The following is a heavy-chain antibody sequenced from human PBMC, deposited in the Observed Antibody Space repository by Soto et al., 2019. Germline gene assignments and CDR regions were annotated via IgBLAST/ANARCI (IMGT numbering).Heavy chain of an antibody. D-gene: IGHD3-16*01. J-gene: IGHJ6*02. CDR1: GFSVTTNH. V-gene: IGHV3-66*01. CDR3: VRNYGSV. CDR2: IYSGGAT. Sequence: EVQLVESGGGLVQTGGSLRLSCAVSGFSVTTNHMTWVRQAPGKGLEWVSIIYSGGATDYADSVKGRLTISRDNSKNTLHFQMNSLRGEDTAIYYCVRNYGSVWGQGTTVTVSS.